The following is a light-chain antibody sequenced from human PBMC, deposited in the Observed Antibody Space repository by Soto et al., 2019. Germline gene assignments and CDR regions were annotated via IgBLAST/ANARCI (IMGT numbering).Light chain of an antibody. V-gene: IGKV3-20*01. CDR2: GAS. Sequence: EVELTQSPGTLSLSPGERATLSCRASQSVSSSYLAWYQQKPGQAPRLLIYGASSSSTGIPDMFSGSGSGTDFTLTINRLEPEDFAVYYCQQYGSSPYTFGPGTKLEIK. CDR3: QQYGSSPYT. CDR1: QSVSSSY. J-gene: IGKJ2*01.